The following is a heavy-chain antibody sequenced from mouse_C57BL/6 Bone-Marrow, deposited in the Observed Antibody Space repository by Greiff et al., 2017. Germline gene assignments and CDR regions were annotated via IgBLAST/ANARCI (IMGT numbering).Heavy chain of an antibody. CDR2: IDPENGDT. CDR3: TTDDYPAWFAY. D-gene: IGHD2-4*01. CDR1: GFNIKDDY. Sequence: EVQLQQSGAELVRPGASVKLSCTASGFNIKDDYMHWVKQRPEQGLEWIGWIDPENGDTEYASKFQGKATITADTSSNTAYLQLSSLTSEDTAVYYCTTDDYPAWFAYGGQGTLVTVSA. V-gene: IGHV14-4*01. J-gene: IGHJ3*01.